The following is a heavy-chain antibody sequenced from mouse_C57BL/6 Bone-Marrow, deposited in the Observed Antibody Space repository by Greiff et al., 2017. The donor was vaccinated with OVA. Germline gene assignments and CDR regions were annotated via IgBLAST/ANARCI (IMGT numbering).Heavy chain of an antibody. Sequence: VQLQQSGAELVRPGASVTLSCKASGYTFPDYEMHWVKQTPVHGLAWIGAIDPETGGTAYNQKFKGKAILTADKSSSTAYMELRSLTSEDSAVYYCTRGYSNYYAMDYWGQGTSVTVSS. J-gene: IGHJ4*01. CDR1: GYTFPDYE. CDR3: TRGYSNYYAMDY. D-gene: IGHD2-5*01. V-gene: IGHV1-15*01. CDR2: IDPETGGT.